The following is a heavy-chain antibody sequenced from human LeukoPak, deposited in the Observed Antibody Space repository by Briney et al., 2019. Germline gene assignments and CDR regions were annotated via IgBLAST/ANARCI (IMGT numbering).Heavy chain of an antibody. Sequence: GGSLRLSCAASGFTFSRYEMTWVRQAPGKGLEWVSYISSRGDNIYYAASVKGRFTISRDNAKNSLYLQMNSLRVEDTAVYYCARERDYTRDAFDIWGQGTVVTVSS. CDR3: ARERDYTRDAFDI. J-gene: IGHJ3*02. V-gene: IGHV3-48*03. D-gene: IGHD4-11*01. CDR1: GFTFSRYE. CDR2: ISSRGDNI.